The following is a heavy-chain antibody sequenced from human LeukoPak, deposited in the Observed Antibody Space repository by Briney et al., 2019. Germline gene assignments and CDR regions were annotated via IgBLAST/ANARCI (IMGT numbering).Heavy chain of an antibody. V-gene: IGHV3-48*03. CDR2: FSSSGSTI. CDR3: ARDKLLGYGGFDY. CDR1: GFTFSSYE. D-gene: IGHD4-23*01. Sequence: PGGSLRLSCAASGFTFSSYEMNWVRQAPGKGLEWVSYFSSSGSTIYYADSVKGRFTISRDNAKNSLYLQMNSLRAEDTAVYYCARDKLLGYGGFDYWGQGTLVTVSS. J-gene: IGHJ4*02.